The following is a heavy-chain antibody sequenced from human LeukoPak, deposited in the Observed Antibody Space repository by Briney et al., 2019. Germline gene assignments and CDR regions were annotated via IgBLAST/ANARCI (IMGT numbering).Heavy chain of an antibody. D-gene: IGHD3-16*01. CDR1: GFTSANFA. CDR2: IIVGSGAT. CDR3: AADLSNPRMGASYLDS. J-gene: IGHJ4*02. V-gene: IGHV1-58*01. Sequence: SVKVSCKASGFTSANFAVQWVGQARGQRLEWIGWIIVGSGATKCAQDFQERVTITRDLSTSTLYMELRSLTSEDTAVYYCAADLSNPRMGASYLDSWGQGTLVTVSS.